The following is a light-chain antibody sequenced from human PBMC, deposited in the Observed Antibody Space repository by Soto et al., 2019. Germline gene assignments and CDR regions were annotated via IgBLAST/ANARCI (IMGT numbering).Light chain of an antibody. J-gene: IGKJ5*01. CDR3: QQYGSSPPIT. V-gene: IGKV3-20*01. CDR2: GAS. CDR1: QSVSSSY. Sequence: EIVLTQSPGTLSLSPGESATLSCRASQSVSSSYLAWYQQKPGQAPRLLIYGASSRATGIPDRFSGSGSGTDVTLTISRLEPEDFAVYYCQQYGSSPPITFGQGTRLEI.